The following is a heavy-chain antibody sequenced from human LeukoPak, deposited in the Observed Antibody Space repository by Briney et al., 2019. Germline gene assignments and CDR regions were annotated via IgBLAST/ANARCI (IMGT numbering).Heavy chain of an antibody. V-gene: IGHV4-4*07. CDR2: IYTSGST. CDR1: GGSISSYY. CDR3: AGQYCSSTSCYDLDY. J-gene: IGHJ4*02. Sequence: SETVSLTCTVSGGSISSYYWSWIRQPAGKGLEWIGRIYTSGSTNYNPSLKSRVTMSVDTSKNQFSLKLSSVTAADTAVYYCAGQYCSSTSCYDLDYWGQGTLVTVSS. D-gene: IGHD2-2*01.